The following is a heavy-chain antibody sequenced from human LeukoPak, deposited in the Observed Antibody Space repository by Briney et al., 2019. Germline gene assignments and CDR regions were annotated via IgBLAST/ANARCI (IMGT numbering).Heavy chain of an antibody. CDR1: GYTFTSYG. CDR3: ARVGIAAAGTPQGGSSY. CDR2: ISAYNGNT. V-gene: IGHV1-18*01. J-gene: IGHJ4*02. D-gene: IGHD6-13*01. Sequence: ASVKVSCKASGYTFTSYGISWVRQASGQGLEWMGWISAYNGNTNYAQKLQGRVTMTTDTSTSTAYMELRSLRSDDTAVYYCARVGIAAAGTPQGGSSYWGQGTLVTVSS.